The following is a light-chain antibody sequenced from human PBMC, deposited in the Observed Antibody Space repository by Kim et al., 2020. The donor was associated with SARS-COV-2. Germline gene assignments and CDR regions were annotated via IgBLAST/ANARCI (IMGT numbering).Light chain of an antibody. CDR1: QSIRNF. V-gene: IGKV1-39*01. CDR2: SAS. CDR3: QQSYGLPYT. J-gene: IGKJ2*01. Sequence: LSASVGDRVTITCRASQSIRNFLNWYQQTPGKAPKFLIYSASNLQSGVPSRFSGSGSGTDFTLTITSLQPEDFATYYCQQSYGLPYTFGQGTKLEI.